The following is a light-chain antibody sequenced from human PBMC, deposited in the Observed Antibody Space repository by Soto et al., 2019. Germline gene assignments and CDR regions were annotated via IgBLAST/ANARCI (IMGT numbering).Light chain of an antibody. J-gene: IGKJ1*01. V-gene: IGKV1-39*01. CDR3: QQSYTIPRT. CDR1: QSISSY. CDR2: AAS. Sequence: DIQMTQSPSSLSASVGDRVTITCRASQSISSYLNWYQQKPGKAPKYLISAASSLRSGVPSRFSGSGYGTEFTLTIRSLQPEDFATYYCQQSYTIPRTFGQGTNVEIK.